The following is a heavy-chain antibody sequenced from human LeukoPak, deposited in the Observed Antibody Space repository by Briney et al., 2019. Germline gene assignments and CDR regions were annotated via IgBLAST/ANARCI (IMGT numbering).Heavy chain of an antibody. CDR3: ARDAVLRYFDWLLYPYYYYYYMDV. CDR2: ISGSGGST. V-gene: IGHV3-23*01. D-gene: IGHD3-9*01. Sequence: GGSLRLSCAASGFTFSSYAMSWVRQAPGKGLEWVSAISGSGGSTYYADSVKGRFTISRDNSKNTLYLQMNSLRAEDTAVYYCARDAVLRYFDWLLYPYYYYYYMDVWGKGTTVTVSS. CDR1: GFTFSSYA. J-gene: IGHJ6*03.